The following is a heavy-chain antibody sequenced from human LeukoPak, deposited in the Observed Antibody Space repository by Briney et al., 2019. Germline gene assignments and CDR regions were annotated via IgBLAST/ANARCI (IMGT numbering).Heavy chain of an antibody. J-gene: IGHJ4*02. CDR1: GFTFSSYA. CDR3: ARDGPDIVVVPAAIRFDY. D-gene: IGHD2-2*02. CDR2: ISYDGSNK. V-gene: IGHV3-30-3*01. Sequence: PGGSLRLSCAASGFTFSSYAMHWVRQAPGKGLEWVAVISYDGSNKYYADSVKGRFTISRDNSKNTLYLQMNSLRAEDTAVYYCARDGPDIVVVPAAIRFDYWGQGTLVTVSS.